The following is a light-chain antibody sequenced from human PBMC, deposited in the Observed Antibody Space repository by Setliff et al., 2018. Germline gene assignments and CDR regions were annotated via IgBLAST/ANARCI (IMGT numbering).Light chain of an antibody. V-gene: IGLV2-14*03. Sequence: QSVLTQPASVSGSPGQSITISCTGSSSDVGGYDYVSWYQHHPGRAPKFMIYDVSKRPSGVSNRFSGSKSGNTASLTISGLQAEDEADYYCFSYTSSSSYGFGSGTKVTVL. CDR1: SSDVGGYDY. CDR3: FSYTSSSSYG. J-gene: IGLJ1*01. CDR2: DVS.